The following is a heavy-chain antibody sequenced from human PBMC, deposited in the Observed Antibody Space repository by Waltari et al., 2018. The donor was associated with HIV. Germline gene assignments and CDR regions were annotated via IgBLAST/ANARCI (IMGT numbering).Heavy chain of an antibody. CDR3: ARPLYSSSWYGGMDV. J-gene: IGHJ6*02. CDR1: GFTFSSYA. Sequence: QVQLVESGGGVVQPGRSLRLSCAASGFTFSSYAMHWVRQAPGKGLGWVAVISYDGSNKYYADSVKGRFTISRDNSKNTLYLQMNSLRAEDTAVYYCARPLYSSSWYGGMDVWGQGTTVTVSS. D-gene: IGHD6-13*01. CDR2: ISYDGSNK. V-gene: IGHV3-30*04.